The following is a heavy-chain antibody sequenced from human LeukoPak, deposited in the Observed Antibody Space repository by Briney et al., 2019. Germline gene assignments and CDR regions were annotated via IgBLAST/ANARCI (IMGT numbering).Heavy chain of an antibody. CDR3: AVNPGDY. CDR2: IYYSGST. D-gene: IGHD1-14*01. Sequence: PSETLSLTCTVSGGSISSSSYYWGWIRQPPGKGLEWIGSIYYSGSTYYNPSLKSRVTISVDTSKNQFSLKLSSVTAADTAVYYCAVNPGDYWGQGTLVTVSS. V-gene: IGHV4-39*01. CDR1: GGSISSSSYY. J-gene: IGHJ4*02.